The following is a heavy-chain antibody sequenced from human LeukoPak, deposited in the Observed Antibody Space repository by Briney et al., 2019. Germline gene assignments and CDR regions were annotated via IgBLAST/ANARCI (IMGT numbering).Heavy chain of an antibody. D-gene: IGHD3-10*01. J-gene: IGHJ4*02. CDR1: GFTFSRYV. CDR2: IWYDGSNK. CDR3: AKDLAREGRAGESKVPYFDC. V-gene: IGHV3-33*06. Sequence: GGSLRLSCAASGFTFSRYVLLGVRPAPRKGLEGVAVIWYDGSNKYYEHSVKGRFTISRDNAKKTLYLQISILGRPGTGVYFFAKDLAREGRAGESKVPYFDCWGQGTLVTVSS.